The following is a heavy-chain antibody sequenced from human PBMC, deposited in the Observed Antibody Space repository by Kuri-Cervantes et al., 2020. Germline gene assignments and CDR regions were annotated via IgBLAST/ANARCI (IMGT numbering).Heavy chain of an antibody. Sequence: SETLSLTCTVSGGSISSSNYYWGWIRQPPGKGLEWIGSLYPSGTTYFNPSLKSRVAISVDTSKNQFSLNLTSVTAADTAVYFCAYNYDSSGYYNFDSWGQGTLVTVSS. D-gene: IGHD3-22*01. J-gene: IGHJ4*02. CDR3: AYNYDSSGYYNFDS. CDR2: LYPSGTT. V-gene: IGHV4-39*07. CDR1: GGSISSSNYY.